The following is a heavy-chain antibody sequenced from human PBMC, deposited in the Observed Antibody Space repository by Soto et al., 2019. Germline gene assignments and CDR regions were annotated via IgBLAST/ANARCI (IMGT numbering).Heavy chain of an antibody. CDR3: ARPGIAVARHGPSAFDI. V-gene: IGHV1-69*13. CDR2: IIPIFGTA. D-gene: IGHD6-19*01. CDR1: GGTFSSYA. J-gene: IGHJ3*02. Sequence: SVKVSCKASGGTFSSYAISWVRQAPGQGLEWMGGIIPIFGTANYAQKFQGRVTITADESTSTAYMELSSLRSEDTAVYYCARPGIAVARHGPSAFDIWGQGTMVTVSS.